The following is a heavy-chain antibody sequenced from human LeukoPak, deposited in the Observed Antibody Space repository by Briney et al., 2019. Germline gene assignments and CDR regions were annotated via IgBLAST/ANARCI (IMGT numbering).Heavy chain of an antibody. CDR2: INHSGST. J-gene: IGHJ4*02. D-gene: IGHD3-10*01. CDR1: GGSFSGYY. Sequence: PSETLSPTCAVYGGSFSGYYWSWIRQPPGKGLEWIGEINHSGSTNYNPSLKSRVTISVDTSKNQFSLKLSSVTAADTAVYYCARFASRLWFGELAYDYWGQGTLVTVSS. V-gene: IGHV4-34*01. CDR3: ARFASRLWFGELAYDY.